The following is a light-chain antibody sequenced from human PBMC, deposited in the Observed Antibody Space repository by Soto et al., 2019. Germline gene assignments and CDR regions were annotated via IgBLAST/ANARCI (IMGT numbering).Light chain of an antibody. CDR2: DAS. V-gene: IGKV3-11*01. CDR1: QSVSSS. J-gene: IGKJ2*01. CDR3: QQRSNWPYT. Sequence: EIVLTQSPATLSLSPGERATLSCRASQSVSSSLAWYQQKPGQTPRLLIYDASNRATGIPARFSGSGSGTDFTLTDSSLEPEDFAIYFCQQRSNWPYTFGQGTKLEIK.